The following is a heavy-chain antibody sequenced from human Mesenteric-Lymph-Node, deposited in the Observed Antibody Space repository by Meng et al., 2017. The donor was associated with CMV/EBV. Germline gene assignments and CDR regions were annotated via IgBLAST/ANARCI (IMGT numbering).Heavy chain of an antibody. CDR3: ASFPLNSSGHYSAFDI. Sequence: SETLSLTCTISGGSVSSGSYYWSWIRQPPGKGLEWIGYIYDSGSINYNPSLKSRVTILVDTSKNQFSLKLSSVTAADTAVYYCASFPLNSSGHYSAFDIWGQGTMVTVSS. V-gene: IGHV4-61*01. D-gene: IGHD3-22*01. CDR2: IYDSGSI. J-gene: IGHJ3*02. CDR1: GGSVSSGSYY.